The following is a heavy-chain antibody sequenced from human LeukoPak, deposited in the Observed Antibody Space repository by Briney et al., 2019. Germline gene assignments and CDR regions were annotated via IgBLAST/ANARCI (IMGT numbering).Heavy chain of an antibody. CDR3: AKNYVWFGELSSPFDY. V-gene: IGHV3-7*01. Sequence: PGGSLRLSCAASGVTFRSYWMSWVRQAPGKGLEWVANIKQDGSEKYYVDSVKGRFTISRDNAKNSLYLQMNSLRAEDTAVYYCAKNYVWFGELSSPFDYWGQGTLVTVSS. D-gene: IGHD3-10*01. J-gene: IGHJ4*02. CDR2: IKQDGSEK. CDR1: GVTFRSYW.